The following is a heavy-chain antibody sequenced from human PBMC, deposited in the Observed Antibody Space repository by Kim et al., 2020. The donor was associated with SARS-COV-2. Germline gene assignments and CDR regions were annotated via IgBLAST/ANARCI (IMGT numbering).Heavy chain of an antibody. V-gene: IGHV3-23*01. Sequence: GSLRLSCAASGFTFSSYAMSWVRQAPGKGLEWVSAISGSGGSTYYADSVKGRFTISRDNSKNTLYLQMNSLRAEDTAVYYCAKSHGGRNWFDPWGQGTLVTVSS. J-gene: IGHJ5*02. CDR3: AKSHGGRNWFDP. D-gene: IGHD1-26*01. CDR2: ISGSGGST. CDR1: GFTFSSYA.